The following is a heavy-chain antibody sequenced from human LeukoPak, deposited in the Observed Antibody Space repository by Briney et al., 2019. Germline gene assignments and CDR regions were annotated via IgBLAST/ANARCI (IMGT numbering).Heavy chain of an antibody. V-gene: IGHV4-30-2*01. J-gene: IGHJ4*02. CDR2: IYHSGST. Sequence: SQTLSLTCAVSGGSISSGGYSWSWIRQPPGKGLEWIGYIYHSGSTYYNPSLKSRVTISVDRSKNQFSLKLSSVTAADTAVYYCATTYVWGSYRRSYYFDYWGQGTLVTVSS. D-gene: IGHD3-16*02. CDR3: ATTYVWGSYRRSYYFDY. CDR1: GGSISSGGYS.